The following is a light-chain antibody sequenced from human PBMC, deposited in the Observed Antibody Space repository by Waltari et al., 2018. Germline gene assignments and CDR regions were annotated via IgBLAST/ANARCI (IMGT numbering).Light chain of an antibody. CDR3: GQGTHLPYS. Sequence: VVMTQSPLSLPITPGPPASISCRSSQSLVHSNGNTYLSWYQQKPGQPPRRLIYEVSNQDSGVPDRFSGSGAGTDFTLKISRVEAEDVGVYYCGQGTHLPYSFGQGTKVEIK. V-gene: IGKV2-30*02. CDR1: QSLVHSNGNTY. J-gene: IGKJ2*03. CDR2: EVS.